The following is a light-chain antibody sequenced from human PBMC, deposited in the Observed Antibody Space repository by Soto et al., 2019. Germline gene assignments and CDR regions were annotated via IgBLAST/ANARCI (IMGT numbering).Light chain of an antibody. CDR1: AIESKN. J-gene: IGLJ3*02. CDR2: DDA. CDR3: QVRDSVSGHGV. V-gene: IGLV3-21*02. Sequence: SYELTQPPSVSVAPGQTARITCGGSAIESKNVHWYQQKPGQAPVLVVYDDADRPSGIPERFSGSNSDNTATLTISRVESGDEADYYCQVRDSVSGHGVFGGGTQLTVL.